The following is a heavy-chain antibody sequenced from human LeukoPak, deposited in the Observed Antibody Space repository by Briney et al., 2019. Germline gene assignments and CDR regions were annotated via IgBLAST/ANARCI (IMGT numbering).Heavy chain of an antibody. CDR2: IWNDGSNK. D-gene: IGHD3-10*01. J-gene: IGHJ4*02. CDR3: ARDSYYGSGSSPEY. Sequence: GGSLRLSCAASGFTFSNYGMHWVRQAPGKGLEWAAVIWNDGSNKYYADSVKGRFTISRDNSKNTLYLQMNSLRAEDTAVYYCARDSYYGSGSSPEYWGQGTLVTVSS. CDR1: GFTFSNYG. V-gene: IGHV3-33*01.